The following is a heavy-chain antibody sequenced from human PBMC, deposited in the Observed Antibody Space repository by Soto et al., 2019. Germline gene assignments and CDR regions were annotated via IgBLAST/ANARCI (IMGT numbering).Heavy chain of an antibody. J-gene: IGHJ4*02. CDR3: ARESAVAGFGGSEVDY. CDR1: GDSVSSNSAA. D-gene: IGHD6-19*01. CDR2: TYYRSKWYN. V-gene: IGHV6-1*01. Sequence: QVQLQQSGPGLVKPSQTLSLTCAISGDSVSSNSAAWNWIRQSPSRGLEWLGRTYYRSKWYNDYAVSVKSRITIKPDTSKNQFSLQLNSVTPEDTAVYYCARESAVAGFGGSEVDYWGQGTLVTVSS.